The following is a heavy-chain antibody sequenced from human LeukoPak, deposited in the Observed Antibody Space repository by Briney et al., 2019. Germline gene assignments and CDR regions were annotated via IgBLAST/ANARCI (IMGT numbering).Heavy chain of an antibody. CDR3: EREGRDRNRFEY. CDR1: GGSISSGGYY. D-gene: IGHD1-14*01. Sequence: KPSETLSLTCTVSGGSISSGGYYWSWIRQHPGKGLEWIGYIYYTGNTHYNFSLKSRVTISVATSKNQFSLKLSSVTAADTATYYCEREGRDRNRFEYWGHGTLVTVSS. J-gene: IGHJ4*01. V-gene: IGHV4-61*08. CDR2: IYYTGNT.